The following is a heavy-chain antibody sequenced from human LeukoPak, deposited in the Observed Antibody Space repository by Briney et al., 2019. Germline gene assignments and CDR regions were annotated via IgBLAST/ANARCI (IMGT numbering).Heavy chain of an antibody. V-gene: IGHV4-34*01. CDR2: INHSGST. CDR1: GGSFSSYY. Sequence: SETLSLTCAVYGGSFSSYYWSWIRQPPGKGLEWIGEINHSGSTNYNPSLKSRVTISVDTSKNQFSLKLSSVTAADTAVYYCARGVVVAATHYNWCDPWGQGTLVTVSS. D-gene: IGHD2-15*01. CDR3: ARGVVVAATHYNWCDP. J-gene: IGHJ5*02.